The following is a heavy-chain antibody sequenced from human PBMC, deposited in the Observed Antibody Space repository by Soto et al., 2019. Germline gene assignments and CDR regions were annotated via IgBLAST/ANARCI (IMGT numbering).Heavy chain of an antibody. CDR3: ARGQYFDWLLGAYYYYGMDV. CDR2: IYYSGST. D-gene: IGHD3-9*01. Sequence: PSETLSLTCTVSGGSICSYYRSWIRQPPGKGLEWIGYIYYSGSTNYNPSLKSRVTISVDTSKNQFSLKLSSVTAADTAVYYCARGQYFDWLLGAYYYYGMDVWGQGTTVTVSS. V-gene: IGHV4-59*01. CDR1: GGSICSYY. J-gene: IGHJ6*02.